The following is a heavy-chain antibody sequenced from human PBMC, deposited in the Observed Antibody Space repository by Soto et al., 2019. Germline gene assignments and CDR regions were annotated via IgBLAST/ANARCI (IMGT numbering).Heavy chain of an antibody. V-gene: IGHV5-51*03. CDR3: ARPMGIAVAGHVFDV. Sequence: EGQLVQSGGEVKEPGESLKISCMASGYSFTSYWIAWVRQMPGKGLECMGTIYPRDSETKYIPSFHGQVTISADKSVTTAYLHWSSLKSSDTAIYFCARPMGIAVAGHVFDVWGQGTMVTVSS. J-gene: IGHJ3*01. CDR1: GYSFTSYW. D-gene: IGHD6-19*01. CDR2: IYPRDSET.